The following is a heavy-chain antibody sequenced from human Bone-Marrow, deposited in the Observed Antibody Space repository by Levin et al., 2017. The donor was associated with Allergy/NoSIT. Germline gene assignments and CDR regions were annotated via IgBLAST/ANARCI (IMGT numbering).Heavy chain of an antibody. CDR1: EFTVSNNH. D-gene: IGHD5-18*01. CDR2: IYSGGST. Sequence: GSLRLSCAASEFTVSNNHMNWVRQAPGKGLEWVSLIYSGGSTYYADSVKGRFTISRDNSKNTLYLQMNSLRAEDTAVYYCAGHTAGDYWGQGALVTVSS. V-gene: IGHV3-66*04. CDR3: AGHTAGDY. J-gene: IGHJ4*02.